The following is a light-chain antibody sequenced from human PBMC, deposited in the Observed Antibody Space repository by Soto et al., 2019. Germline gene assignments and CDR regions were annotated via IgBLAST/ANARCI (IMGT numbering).Light chain of an antibody. V-gene: IGKV1-9*01. CDR1: QGISSY. J-gene: IGKJ5*01. CDR3: QQLNAYPLT. Sequence: DIQLTQSPSFLSASVGDRVTITCRASQGISSYLAWFQQKPGRAPNLLIYGASTLQSGVPSRFSGSGSGTDFTLTISNLQPEDCATYYGQQLNAYPLTFGQGTRLEIK. CDR2: GAS.